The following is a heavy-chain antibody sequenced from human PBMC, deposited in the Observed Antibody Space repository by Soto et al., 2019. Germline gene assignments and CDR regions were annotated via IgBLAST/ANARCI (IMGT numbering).Heavy chain of an antibody. Sequence: QVQLQESGPGLVKPSQTLSLTCTVSGGSISSGGYYWSWIRQHPGKGLEWIGYIYYSGSTYYNPSLKRRVTRSVDTSKNQFSLKLSAVTAADTAVYYCASGGWFGDQQLDVWGQGTTVTVSS. CDR3: ASGGWFGDQQLDV. CDR1: GGSISSGGYY. CDR2: IYYSGST. J-gene: IGHJ6*02. V-gene: IGHV4-31*03. D-gene: IGHD3-10*01.